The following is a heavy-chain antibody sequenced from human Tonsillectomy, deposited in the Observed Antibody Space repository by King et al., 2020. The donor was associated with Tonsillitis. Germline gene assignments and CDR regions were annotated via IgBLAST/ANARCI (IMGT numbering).Heavy chain of an antibody. V-gene: IGHV4-30-4*01. CDR2: IYYSGST. J-gene: IGHJ3*01. CDR1: GGSISSGDYY. CDR3: ARGVGTGDFDP. D-gene: IGHD1-14*01. Sequence: QLQESGPGLVKPSQTLSLTCTVSGGSISSGDYYWSWIRQPPGKGLEWIGYIYYSGSTYYNPSLKTRVTISLDTSRKQFSLKLSSVTAADTAVYHCARGVGTGDFDPWGQGTMVIVSS.